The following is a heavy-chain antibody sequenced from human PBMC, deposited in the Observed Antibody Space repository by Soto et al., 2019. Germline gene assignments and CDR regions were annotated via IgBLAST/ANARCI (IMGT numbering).Heavy chain of an antibody. CDR3: SRIHWAQSSLDY. Sequence: SETLSLTCAVSGGSIDSGAFSLSWIRQPPGKGLEWIGYVTHSGTAYSIPSLNGRLTLSVDSSQTQFSLKLTSVTAADSAFYYCSRIHWAQSSLDYWGRGILVTVSS. CDR1: GGSIDSGAFS. CDR2: VTHSGTA. V-gene: IGHV4-30-2*01. D-gene: IGHD6-19*01. J-gene: IGHJ4*02.